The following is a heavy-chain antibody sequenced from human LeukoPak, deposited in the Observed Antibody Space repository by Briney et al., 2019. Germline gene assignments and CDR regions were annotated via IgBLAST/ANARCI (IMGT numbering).Heavy chain of an antibody. CDR3: AKADYGDYCFDY. Sequence: GGSLRLSCAASGFTFSNSWLHWVRQAPGKGLEWVSAISGSGGSTYYADSVKGRFTISRDNSKNTLYLQMNSLRAEDTAVYYCAKADYGDYCFDYWGQGTLVTVSS. CDR1: GFTFSNSW. D-gene: IGHD4-17*01. J-gene: IGHJ4*02. V-gene: IGHV3-23*01. CDR2: ISGSGGST.